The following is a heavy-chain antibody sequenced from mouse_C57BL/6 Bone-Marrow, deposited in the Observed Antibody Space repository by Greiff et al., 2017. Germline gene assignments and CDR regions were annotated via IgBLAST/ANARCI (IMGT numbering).Heavy chain of an antibody. D-gene: IGHD1-1*01. V-gene: IGHV6-3*01. Sequence: EVQLQESGGGLVHPGGSMKLSCFASGFPSSNYWMNWFRRSPEKGLEWVVQIRLKSDNYATHYAESVKGRFTISRDDSKSSVYLQMNNLRAEDTGIYYCTGDYGSSYRYFDYWGQGTTLTVSS. CDR1: GFPSSNYW. J-gene: IGHJ2*01. CDR3: TGDYGSSYRYFDY. CDR2: IRLKSDNYAT.